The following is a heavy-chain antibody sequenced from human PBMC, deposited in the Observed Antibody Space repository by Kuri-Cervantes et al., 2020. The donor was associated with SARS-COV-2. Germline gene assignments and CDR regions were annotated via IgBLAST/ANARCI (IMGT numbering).Heavy chain of an antibody. CDR3: ARASSGYDLDIDY. CDR2: IIPILGIA. Sequence: SVKVSCKASGGTFSSYTISWVRQAPGQGREWMGRIIPILGIANYAQKFQGRVTITADKSTSTAYMELSSLRSEDTAVYYCARASSGYDLDIDYWGQGTLVTVSS. D-gene: IGHD5-12*01. V-gene: IGHV1-69*02. J-gene: IGHJ4*02. CDR1: GGTFSSYT.